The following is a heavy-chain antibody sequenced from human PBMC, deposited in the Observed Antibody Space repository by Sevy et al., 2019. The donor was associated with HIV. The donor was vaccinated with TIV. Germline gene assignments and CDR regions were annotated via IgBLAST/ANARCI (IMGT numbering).Heavy chain of an antibody. D-gene: IGHD1-26*01. CDR3: AGENAWGRGYS. CDR1: GGSITSLY. CDR2: IYYNGHI. J-gene: IGHJ4*02. Sequence: SETLSLTCTVSGGSITSLYWNWIRQPPGKGLEWIANIYYNGHINYNPSLKSRVTLSLDTSKNQFSCRPSSVTAADTAMYYCAGENAWGRGYSWGQGPLVTVSS. V-gene: IGHV4-59*08.